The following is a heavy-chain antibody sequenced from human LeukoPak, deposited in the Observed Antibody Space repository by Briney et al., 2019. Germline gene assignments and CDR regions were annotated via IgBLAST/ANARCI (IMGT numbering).Heavy chain of an antibody. D-gene: IGHD3-22*01. V-gene: IGHV1-18*01. J-gene: IGHJ4*02. Sequence: GASVKVSCKASGCTFTSYGISWVRQAPGQGLEWMGWISAYNGNTNYAQKLQGRVTMTTDTSTSTAYMELRSLRSDDTAVYYCARVPHYYDSSGYFGYWGQGTLVTVSS. CDR2: ISAYNGNT. CDR3: ARVPHYYDSSGYFGY. CDR1: GCTFTSYG.